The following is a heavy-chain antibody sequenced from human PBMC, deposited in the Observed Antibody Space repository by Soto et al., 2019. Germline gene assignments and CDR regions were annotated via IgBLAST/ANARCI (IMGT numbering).Heavy chain of an antibody. CDR1: GGSVSSTKYY. J-gene: IGHJ6*02. Sequence: QVQLEESGPGLVRPSGTLSLMCSVSGGSVSSTKYYWGWLRQPPGRALEWIGGIYYTESTFYNPSLKSRVTLSIDTSKNQFSLRLNSVTAADAAVYYCARLKGECRGEDCSNYTYYGLDVWGHGTAVTVSS. CDR3: ARLKGECRGEDCSNYTYYGLDV. D-gene: IGHD2-21*02. CDR2: IYYTEST. V-gene: IGHV4-39*01.